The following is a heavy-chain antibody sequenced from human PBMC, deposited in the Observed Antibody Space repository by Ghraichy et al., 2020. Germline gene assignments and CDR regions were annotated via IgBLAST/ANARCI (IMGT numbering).Heavy chain of an antibody. J-gene: IGHJ5*02. D-gene: IGHD6-6*01. V-gene: IGHV4-34*01. Sequence: SETLSLTCAVYGGSFSGYYWSWIRQPPGKGLEWIGEINHSGSTNYNPSLKSRVTISVDTSKNQFSLKLSSVTAADTAVYYCARGGFLIAARPRNWFDPWGQGTLVTVSS. CDR1: GGSFSGYY. CDR3: ARGGFLIAARPRNWFDP. CDR2: INHSGST.